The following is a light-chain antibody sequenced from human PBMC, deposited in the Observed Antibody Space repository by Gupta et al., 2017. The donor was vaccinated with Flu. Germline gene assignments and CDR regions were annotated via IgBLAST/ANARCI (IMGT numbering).Light chain of an antibody. J-gene: IGKJ4*01. CDR1: QDIRNT. Sequence: IHLTQSPSSLSASVGDRVTITCRASQDIRNTLGWYQQKPGKAPKLLMYNVSTLQSGVPSRFSGSGSGTDFTLTISSLQPEDIATYYCLHDDNYPLTFGGGTKVEIK. CDR3: LHDDNYPLT. CDR2: NVS. V-gene: IGKV1-6*01.